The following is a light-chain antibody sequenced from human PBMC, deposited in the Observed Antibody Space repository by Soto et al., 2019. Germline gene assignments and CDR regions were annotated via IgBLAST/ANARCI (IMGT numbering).Light chain of an antibody. V-gene: IGKV1-5*03. CDR2: KAS. J-gene: IGKJ1*01. Sequence: DIQLTQSPSFLSASVGDRVTITCRASQSIRSWLAWYQQKPGQAPKLLIYKASSLKSGVPSRFSGSGSGTEFTLTISSLQPDDFATYYCQHYNSYSEAFGQGTKVDIK. CDR3: QHYNSYSEA. CDR1: QSIRSW.